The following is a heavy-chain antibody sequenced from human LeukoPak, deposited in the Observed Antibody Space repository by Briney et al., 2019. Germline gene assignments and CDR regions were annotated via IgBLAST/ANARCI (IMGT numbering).Heavy chain of an antibody. Sequence: SETLSLSCTGSGGSVSNSRVYWAGIRQTPGEGLEWLGSIYYNGRTYYKSSLKGRVTISVDTPKNQFSLKLSSLTAADTAVYYCAREGAPQDVRGFDSWGQGTQVTVSS. J-gene: IGHJ4*02. CDR2: IYYNGRT. V-gene: IGHV4-39*07. CDR3: AREGAPQDVRGFDS. D-gene: IGHD3-16*01. CDR1: GGSVSNSRVY.